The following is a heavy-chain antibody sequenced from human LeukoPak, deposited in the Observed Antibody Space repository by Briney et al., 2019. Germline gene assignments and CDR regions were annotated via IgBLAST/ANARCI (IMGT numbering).Heavy chain of an antibody. V-gene: IGHV1-2*02. J-gene: IGHJ4*02. CDR2: INPNSGGT. CDR3: ARDRDQWLPERCDY. Sequence: GASVKVSCKASGYTFTGYYMHWVRQAPGQGLEWMGWINPNSGGTNYAQRFQGRVTMTGDTSISTAYMELSRLRSDDTAVYYCARDRDQWLPERCDYWGQGTLVTVSS. CDR1: GYTFTGYY. D-gene: IGHD6-19*01.